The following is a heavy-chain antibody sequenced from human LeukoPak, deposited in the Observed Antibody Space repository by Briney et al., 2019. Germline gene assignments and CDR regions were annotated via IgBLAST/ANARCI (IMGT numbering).Heavy chain of an antibody. Sequence: SVKVSCKASGYTFSSYAISWVRQAPGQGLEWMGRIIPILGIANYAQKFQGRVTITADKSTSTAYMELSSLRSEDTAVYYCAREIVVVPAAIRFGAFDIWGQGTMVTVSS. CDR1: GYTFSSYA. D-gene: IGHD2-2*01. CDR3: AREIVVVPAAIRFGAFDI. V-gene: IGHV1-69*04. J-gene: IGHJ3*02. CDR2: IIPILGIA.